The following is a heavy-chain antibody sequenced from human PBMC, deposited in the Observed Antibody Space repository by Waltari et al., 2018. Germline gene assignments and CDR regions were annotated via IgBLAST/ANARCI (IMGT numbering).Heavy chain of an antibody. CDR3: AREGPPNYYGSGSFGV. CDR2: IIHIFGTA. J-gene: IGHJ4*02. D-gene: IGHD3-10*01. V-gene: IGHV1-69*05. CDR1: GRTFSSYA. Sequence: QVQLVQSGAEVKKPGSSVKVSCKASGRTFSSYAISWVRQAPGQGLEWMGGIIHIFGTANYAQKFQGRVTITTDESTSTAYMELSSLRSEDTAVYYCAREGPPNYYGSGSFGVWGQGTLVTVSS.